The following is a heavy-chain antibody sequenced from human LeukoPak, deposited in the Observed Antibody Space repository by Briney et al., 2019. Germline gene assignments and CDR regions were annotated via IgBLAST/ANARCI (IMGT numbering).Heavy chain of an antibody. D-gene: IGHD6-6*01. CDR2: SIPIFGTA. CDR1: GGTFSSYA. V-gene: IGHV1-69*13. J-gene: IGHJ5*02. CDR3: ARVLAARSWFDP. Sequence: PRASVKVSCKASGGTFSSYAISWVRQAPGQGLEWMGGSIPIFGTANYAQKFQGRVTITADESTSTAYMELSSLRSEDTAVYYCARVLAARSWFDPWGQGTLVTVSS.